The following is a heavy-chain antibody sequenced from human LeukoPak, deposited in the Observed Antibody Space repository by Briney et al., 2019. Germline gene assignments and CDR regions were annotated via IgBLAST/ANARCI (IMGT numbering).Heavy chain of an antibody. J-gene: IGHJ4*02. V-gene: IGHV1-24*01. CDR2: FDPEDGET. Sequence: ASVKVSCKVSGYTLTELSMHWVRQAPGKGLEWMGGFDPEDGETIYAQKFQGRVTMTEDTSTDTAYMELSSLRSEDTAVYYCATGFGYSGSYYFVYWGQGTLVTVSS. CDR1: GYTLTELS. D-gene: IGHD1-26*01. CDR3: ATGFGYSGSYYFVY.